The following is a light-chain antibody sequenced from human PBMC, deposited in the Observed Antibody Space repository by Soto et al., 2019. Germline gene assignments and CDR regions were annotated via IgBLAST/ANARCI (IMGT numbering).Light chain of an antibody. Sequence: EIVLTQSPGTLSLSPGERATLSCRASQSVSSSYLAWYQQKPGQAPRLLIYGASSRATGIPDRFSGSGSGTDFTLTIRRLEPEDVAVYYCQQYGSSLTWTFGQGTKVEIK. V-gene: IGKV3-20*01. CDR1: QSVSSSY. CDR2: GAS. J-gene: IGKJ1*01. CDR3: QQYGSSLTWT.